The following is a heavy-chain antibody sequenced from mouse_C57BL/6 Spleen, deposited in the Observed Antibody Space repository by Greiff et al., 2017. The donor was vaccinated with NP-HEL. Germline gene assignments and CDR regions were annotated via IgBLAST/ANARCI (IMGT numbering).Heavy chain of an antibody. CDR3: ARSYAGTGLDY. V-gene: IGHV1-82*01. D-gene: IGHD4-1*01. Sequence: QVQLQQSGPELVKPGASVKISCKASGYAFSSSWMNWVKQRPGKGLEWIGRIYPGDGDTNYNGKFKGKATLTADKSSSTASMQLRSLTSEDSAVYFCARSYAGTGLDYWGQGTTLTVSS. CDR1: GYAFSSSW. J-gene: IGHJ2*01. CDR2: IYPGDGDT.